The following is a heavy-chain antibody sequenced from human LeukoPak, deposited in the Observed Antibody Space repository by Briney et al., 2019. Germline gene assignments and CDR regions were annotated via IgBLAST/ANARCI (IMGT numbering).Heavy chain of an antibody. CDR1: GYTLTELS. CDR2: FDPEDGET. CDR3: ATVGSGSYARGDYYMDV. Sequence: GASVKVSCKVSGYTLTELSMHWVRQAPGKGLEWMGGFDPEDGETIYAQKCEGRVTMTEDTSTDTGYMELSSLRSEDTAVYYCATVGSGSYARGDYYMDVWGKGTTVTVSS. D-gene: IGHD1-26*01. V-gene: IGHV1-24*01. J-gene: IGHJ6*03.